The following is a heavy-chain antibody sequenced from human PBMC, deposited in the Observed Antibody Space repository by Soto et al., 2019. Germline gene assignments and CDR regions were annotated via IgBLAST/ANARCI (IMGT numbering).Heavy chain of an antibody. V-gene: IGHV4-34*01. CDR1: GGSFSGYY. CDR3: ARVGCGGDCYSYYYYYYMDV. CDR2: INHSGST. J-gene: IGHJ6*03. D-gene: IGHD2-21*01. Sequence: SETLSLTCAVYGGSFSGYYWSWIRQPPGKGLEWIGEINHSGSTNYNPSLKSRVTISVDTSKNQFSLKLSSVTAADTAAYYCARVGCGGDCYSYYYYYYMDVWGKGTTVTVSS.